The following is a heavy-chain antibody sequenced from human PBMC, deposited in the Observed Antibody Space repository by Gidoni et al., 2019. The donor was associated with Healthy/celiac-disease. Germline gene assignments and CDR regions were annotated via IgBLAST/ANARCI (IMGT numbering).Heavy chain of an antibody. CDR3: ARDLESFSVHYWFDP. J-gene: IGHJ5*02. D-gene: IGHD3-3*02. V-gene: IGHV4-4*07. CDR2: IYTSGST. Sequence: QVQLQESGPGLAKPSETLSLTCTVSGGSISSYYWSWIRQPAGKGLEWIGRIYTSGSTNYNPSLKSRVTMSVDTSKNQFSLKLSSVTAADTAVYYCARDLESFSVHYWFDPWGQGTLVTVSS. CDR1: GGSISSYY.